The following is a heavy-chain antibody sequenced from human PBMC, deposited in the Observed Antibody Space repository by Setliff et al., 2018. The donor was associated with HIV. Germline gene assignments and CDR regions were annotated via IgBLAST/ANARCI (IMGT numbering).Heavy chain of an antibody. V-gene: IGHV4-4*02. CDR3: ARGDPLRFLDY. D-gene: IGHD3-10*01. Sequence: PSETLSLTCAVSGGSISSNHWWSWVRQPPGKGLEWIGEMHHSGSNNYNPSLTSRVIISVDKSNNLFFLNLTSVTAADTAVYYCARGDPLRFLDYWGQGTLVTVS. J-gene: IGHJ4*02. CDR1: GGSISSNHW. CDR2: MHHSGSN.